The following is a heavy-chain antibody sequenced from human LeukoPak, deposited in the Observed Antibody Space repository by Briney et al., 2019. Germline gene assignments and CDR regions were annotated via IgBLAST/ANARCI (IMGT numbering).Heavy chain of an antibody. D-gene: IGHD1-7*01. CDR3: ARRWNYGRNYYIDV. CDR2: INDSGTI. J-gene: IGHJ6*03. V-gene: IGHV4-34*01. Sequence: SETLSLTCAVYGGSFSNYCWSWIRQSPGKGLEWIGEINDSGTINYNPSLTSRVTISVDKSKNQFSLKLSSVTAADTAVYYCARRWNYGRNYYIDVWGKGATVSVSS. CDR1: GGSFSNYC.